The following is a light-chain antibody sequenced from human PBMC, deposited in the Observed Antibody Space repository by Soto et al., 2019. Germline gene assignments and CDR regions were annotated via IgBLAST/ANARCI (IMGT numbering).Light chain of an antibody. V-gene: IGKV1-9*01. CDR1: QGISSY. Sequence: IQFTQSPSSLSASVGDRVTITCRASQGISSYLAWYQQKPGKAPKLLTYAASTLQSGVPSRFSGSGSGTDFTLTISSLQPEDFANYYCQQLNSYPLTFGGGTKVDIK. CDR2: AAS. CDR3: QQLNSYPLT. J-gene: IGKJ4*01.